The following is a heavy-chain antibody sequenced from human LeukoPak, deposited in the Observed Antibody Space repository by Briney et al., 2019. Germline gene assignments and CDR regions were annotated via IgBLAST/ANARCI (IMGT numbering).Heavy chain of an antibody. D-gene: IGHD3-10*01. J-gene: IGHJ4*02. CDR1: GFTLTTYS. Sequence: PGGSLRLSCAASGFTLTTYSMNWVRQAPGKGLEWVSAISGSGGRTYNADSVKGRFTISRDNSKNTLYLQMNSLRAEDTAVYYCAKSTNYYGSGSYIDYWGQGTMVTVSS. CDR2: ISGSGGRT. V-gene: IGHV3-23*01. CDR3: AKSTNYYGSGSYIDY.